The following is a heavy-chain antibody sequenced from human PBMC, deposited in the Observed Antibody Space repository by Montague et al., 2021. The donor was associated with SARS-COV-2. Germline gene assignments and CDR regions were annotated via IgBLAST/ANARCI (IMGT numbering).Heavy chain of an antibody. Sequence: SETLSLTCAVHGDSFIGYYWGWIRQPPAKGLQWIGEINDSGITNRYPSSKSRATITVDASKKEFSLTLRSVTAAATVVYYCARALCLDLDVWGQGTTVIVSS. J-gene: IGHJ6*02. V-gene: IGHV4-34*04. D-gene: IGHD2-15*01. CDR1: GDSFIGYY. CDR2: INDSGIT. CDR3: ARALCLDLDV.